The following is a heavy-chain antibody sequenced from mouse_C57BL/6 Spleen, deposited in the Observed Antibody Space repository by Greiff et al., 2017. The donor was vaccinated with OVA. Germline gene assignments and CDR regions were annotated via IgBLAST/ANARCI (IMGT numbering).Heavy chain of an antibody. CDR1: GYTFTSYW. CDR2: IHPNSGST. V-gene: IGHV1-64*01. CDR3: ARAGTGVYFDY. Sequence: QVQLKQPGAELVKPGASVKLSCKASGYTFTSYWMHWVKQRPGQGLEWIGMIHPNSGSTNYNEKFKSKATLTVDKSSSTAYMQLSSLTSEDSAVYYCARAGTGVYFDYWGQGTTLTVSS. J-gene: IGHJ2*01. D-gene: IGHD4-1*01.